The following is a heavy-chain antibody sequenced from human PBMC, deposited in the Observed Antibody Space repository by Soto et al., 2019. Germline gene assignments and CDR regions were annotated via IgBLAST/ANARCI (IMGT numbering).Heavy chain of an antibody. CDR3: ARERYSSYYYYMDV. Sequence: SETLSLTCTVSGGSISSYYWSWIRQPPGKGLEWIGYIYYSGSTNYNPSLKSRVTISVDTSKNQFSLKLSSVTAADTAVYYCARERYSSYYYYMDVWGKGTTVTVSS. D-gene: IGHD6-13*01. V-gene: IGHV4-59*01. CDR1: GGSISSYY. J-gene: IGHJ6*03. CDR2: IYYSGST.